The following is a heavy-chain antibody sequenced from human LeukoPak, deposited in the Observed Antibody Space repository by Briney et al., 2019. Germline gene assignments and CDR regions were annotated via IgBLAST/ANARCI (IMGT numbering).Heavy chain of an antibody. CDR2: IRSSSSNI. J-gene: IGHJ6*03. V-gene: IGHV3-48*01. D-gene: IGHD1-26*01. CDR1: GFTFSSYS. Sequence: GGSLRLSCAASGFTFSSYSMNWVRQAPGKGLEWVSYIRSSSSNIYYADSVKGRFTIPRDNDKHSLYLQMNRVSAEDNAVYYCASGSYEHYYYYMDVWGKGTTVTVSS. CDR3: ASGSYEHYYYYMDV.